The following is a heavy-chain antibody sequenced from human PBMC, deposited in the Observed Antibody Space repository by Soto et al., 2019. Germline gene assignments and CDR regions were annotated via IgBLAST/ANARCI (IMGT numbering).Heavy chain of an antibody. D-gene: IGHD3-10*01. J-gene: IGHJ4*02. CDR2: INHSGST. CDR3: ARPKGSNYYFDS. Sequence: SETLSLTCTVSGGSITSSTNHYWSWIRQPPGKGLEWIGEINHSGSTNYNPSLKSRVTISVDTPKNQSSLKLSSVTAADTAVYYCARPKGSNYYFDSWGQGSLVTVSS. V-gene: IGHV4-34*01. CDR1: GGSITSSTNHY.